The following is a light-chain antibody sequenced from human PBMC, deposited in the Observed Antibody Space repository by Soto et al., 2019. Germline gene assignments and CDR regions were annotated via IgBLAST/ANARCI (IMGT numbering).Light chain of an antibody. V-gene: IGKV3-20*01. CDR2: GAY. Sequence: LLTQSPVTLSLSPGERVTLTCRASQSVSSRLAWYQHKSGQAHTLLLPGAYRRATGIPDRFSGSGSGTDFTLTISRLEPEDFALYYCQHYYGTSPISFGQGTRLEIK. CDR1: QSVSSR. CDR3: QHYYGTSPIS. J-gene: IGKJ5*01.